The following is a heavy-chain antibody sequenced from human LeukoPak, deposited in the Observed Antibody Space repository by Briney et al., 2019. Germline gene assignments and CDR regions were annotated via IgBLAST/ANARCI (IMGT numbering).Heavy chain of an antibody. D-gene: IGHD3-10*01. CDR2: INTNTGNP. CDR3: ARGRALLWFGEFNYYYYGMDV. Sequence: ASVKVSCKASGYTFTSYAMNWVRQAPGQGLEWMGWINTNTGNPTYAQGFTGRFVFSLDTSVSTAYLQISSLKAEDTAVYYCARGRALLWFGEFNYYYYGMDVWGQGTTVTVSS. J-gene: IGHJ6*02. CDR1: GYTFTSYA. V-gene: IGHV7-4-1*02.